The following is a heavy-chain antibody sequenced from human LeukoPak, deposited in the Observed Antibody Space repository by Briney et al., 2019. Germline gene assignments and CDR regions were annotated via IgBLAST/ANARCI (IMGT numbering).Heavy chain of an antibody. D-gene: IGHD3-10*01. CDR2: ISSSSSYI. CDR1: GFTFSSYS. Sequence: GGSLRLSCAASGFTFSSYSMNWVRQAPGKGLEWVSSISSSSSYIYYADSVKGRFTISRDNAKNSLYLQMNSLRAEDTAVYHCARDRGRGDYYYYYGMDVWGQGTTVTVSS. V-gene: IGHV3-21*01. J-gene: IGHJ6*02. CDR3: ARDRGRGDYYYYYGMDV.